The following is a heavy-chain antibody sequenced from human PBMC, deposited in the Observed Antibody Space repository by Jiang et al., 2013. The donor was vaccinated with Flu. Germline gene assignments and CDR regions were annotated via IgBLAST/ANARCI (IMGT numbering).Heavy chain of an antibody. CDR2: INAGNGNT. Sequence: SGAEVKKPGASVKVSCKASGYTFTSYAMHWVRQAPGQRLEWMGRINAGNGNTKYSQKFQGRVTITRDTSASTAYMELSSLRSEDTAVYYCARVEVLRSGYDLDYWGQGTLVTVSS. V-gene: IGHV1-3*01. CDR1: GYTFTSYA. D-gene: IGHD5-12*01. CDR3: ARVEVLRSGYDLDY. J-gene: IGHJ4*02.